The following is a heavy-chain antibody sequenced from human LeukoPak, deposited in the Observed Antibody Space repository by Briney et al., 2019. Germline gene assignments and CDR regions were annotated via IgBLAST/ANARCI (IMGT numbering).Heavy chain of an antibody. CDR1: GFTFSSYA. V-gene: IGHV3-23*01. J-gene: IGHJ3*01. Sequence: GGSLRLSWAASGFTFSSYAMSWVRQAPGKGLEWVSAISGSGGSTYYADSVKGRFTISRDNSKNTLYLQMNSLRAEDTAVYYCAKDLGYDFWSGYLRLWGQGTMVTVSS. D-gene: IGHD3-3*01. CDR2: ISGSGGST. CDR3: AKDLGYDFWSGYLRL.